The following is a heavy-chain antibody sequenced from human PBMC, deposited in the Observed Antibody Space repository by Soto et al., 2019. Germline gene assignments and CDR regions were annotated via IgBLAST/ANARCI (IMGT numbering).Heavy chain of an antibody. D-gene: IGHD2-15*01. CDR2: IIPILGIA. CDR3: ARGGYCNGGSCFPFDY. V-gene: IGHV1-69*02. Sequence: QVQLVQSGAEVKKPGSSVKVSCKASGGTFSSYTISWVRQAPGQGLEWMGRIIPILGIANYAQKFQGRVTITADKSTSTAYMELSSLRSEDTAVYYCARGGYCNGGSCFPFDYWGQGTLVTVSS. CDR1: GGTFSSYT. J-gene: IGHJ4*02.